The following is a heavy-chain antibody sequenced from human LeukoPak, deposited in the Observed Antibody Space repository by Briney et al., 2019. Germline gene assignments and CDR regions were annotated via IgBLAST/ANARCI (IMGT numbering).Heavy chain of an antibody. CDR1: GFTFDDYA. CDR3: AKDIVRNAGSYYHFDY. V-gene: IGHV3-9*01. Sequence: PGRSLRLSCAASGFTFDDYAMHWVRQAPGKGLEWVSGISWNSGSIGYADSVKGRFTISRDNAKNSLYLQMNSLRAEDTALYYCAKDIVRNAGSYYHFDYWGQGTLVTVSS. CDR2: ISWNSGSI. J-gene: IGHJ4*02. D-gene: IGHD3-10*01.